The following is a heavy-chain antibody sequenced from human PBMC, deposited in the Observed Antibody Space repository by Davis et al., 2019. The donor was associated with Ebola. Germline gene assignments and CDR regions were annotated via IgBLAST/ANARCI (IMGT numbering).Heavy chain of an antibody. V-gene: IGHV1-69*13. J-gene: IGHJ5*02. CDR2: IIPIFGTA. CDR1: GGTFSSYA. D-gene: IGHD3-3*01. Sequence: SVKVSCKASGGTFSSYAISWVRQAPGQGLEWMGGIIPIFGTANYAQKFQGRVTITADESTSTAYMELSSLRSEDTAVYYCARERFLEWLLVVGPWFDPWGQGTLVTVSS. CDR3: ARERFLEWLLVVGPWFDP.